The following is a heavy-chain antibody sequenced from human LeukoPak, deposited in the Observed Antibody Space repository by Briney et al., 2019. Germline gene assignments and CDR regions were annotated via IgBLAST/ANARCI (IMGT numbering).Heavy chain of an antibody. CDR2: IYYSGST. CDR3: ARDPEYYYDSSGPGLWYGMDV. J-gene: IGHJ6*02. V-gene: IGHV4-59*01. Sequence: SETLSLTCTVSGGSISSYYWSWIRQPPGKGLEWIGYIYYSGSTNYNPSLKSRVTISVDTSKNQFSLKLSSVTAADTAVYYCARDPEYYYDSSGPGLWYGMDVWGQGTTVTVSS. CDR1: GGSISSYY. D-gene: IGHD3-22*01.